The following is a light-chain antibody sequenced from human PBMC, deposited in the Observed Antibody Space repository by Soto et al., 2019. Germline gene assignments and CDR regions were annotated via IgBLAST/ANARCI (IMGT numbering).Light chain of an antibody. CDR1: SSDVGSYNL. CDR2: EVS. CDR3: CSYAGSITSYYV. J-gene: IGLJ1*01. V-gene: IGLV2-23*02. Sequence: QSVLTQPASVSGSPGQSITISCTGTSSDVGSYNLVSWYQQHPGKAPKLMIYEVSKRPSGVSNRFSGSKSGNTASLTISGLQAEDEADYYCCSYAGSITSYYVLGIGTKVTVL.